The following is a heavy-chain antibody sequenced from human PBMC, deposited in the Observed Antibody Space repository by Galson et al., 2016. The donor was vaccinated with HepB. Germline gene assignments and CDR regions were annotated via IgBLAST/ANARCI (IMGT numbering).Heavy chain of an antibody. D-gene: IGHD6-13*01. V-gene: IGHV4-39*01. CDR2: ISYSGST. J-gene: IGHJ5*02. CDR1: GGSISSSSYY. Sequence: SETLSLTCTVSGGSISSSSYYWGWIRQPPGKGLEWIGSISYSGSTYYNPSLKSRVTISIDTSKNQFSLKLSSVTADDTAVYYCARHGQQLGLWWFDPWGQGTLVTGSS. CDR3: ARHGQQLGLWWFDP.